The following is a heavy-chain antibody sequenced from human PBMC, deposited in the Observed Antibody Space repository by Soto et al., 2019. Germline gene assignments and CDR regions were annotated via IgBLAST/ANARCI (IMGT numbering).Heavy chain of an antibody. CDR2: VSGRGGSA. Sequence: EVQLLESGGGLVQRGGSLRLSCAASGFIFNNYAMTWVRQAPGKGLEWVARVSGRGGSAYYADSVKGRITISRDNSNNTLNLQMTIVRGEDTAVYYCVRRAGVAVVWYYELWGRGTLVSVFS. J-gene: IGHJ2*01. CDR3: VRRAGVAVVWYYEL. CDR1: GFIFNNYA. V-gene: IGHV3-23*01. D-gene: IGHD2-21*01.